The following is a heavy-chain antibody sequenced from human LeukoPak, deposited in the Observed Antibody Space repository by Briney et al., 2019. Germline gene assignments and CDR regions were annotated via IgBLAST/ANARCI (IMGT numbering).Heavy chain of an antibody. CDR2: ISGSDGST. J-gene: IGHJ4*02. CDR3: ANAYSSGWYYFDY. D-gene: IGHD6-19*01. V-gene: IGHV3-23*01. Sequence: GGSLRLSCVASGFTFSSYAMSWVRQAPGKGLEWVSVISGSDGSTYYADSVKGRFTISRDNSKNTLYLQMNSLRAEDTAVYYCANAYSSGWYYFDYWGQGTLVTVSS. CDR1: GFTFSSYA.